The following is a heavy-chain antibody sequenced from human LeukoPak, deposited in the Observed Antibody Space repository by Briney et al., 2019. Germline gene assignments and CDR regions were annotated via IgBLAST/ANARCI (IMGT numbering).Heavy chain of an antibody. CDR1: GGTFSSYA. CDR3: ATLPAFPITFDY. J-gene: IGHJ4*02. V-gene: IGHV1-69*06. D-gene: IGHD3-10*01. Sequence: GASVKVSCKASGGTFSSYAISWVRQAPGQGLEWMGGIIPIFGTANYAQKFQGRVTITADTSTDTAYMELSSLRSEDTAVYYCATLPAFPITFDYWGQGTLVTVSS. CDR2: IIPIFGTA.